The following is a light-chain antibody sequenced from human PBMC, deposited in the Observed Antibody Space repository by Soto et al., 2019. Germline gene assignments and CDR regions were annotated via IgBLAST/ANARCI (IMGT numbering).Light chain of an antibody. CDR3: CSYVGRNTYV. V-gene: IGLV2-11*01. J-gene: IGLJ1*01. CDR2: DVS. CDR1: SGDVGGYNY. Sequence: QSVLTQPRSASGSPGQSITISCTGTSGDVGGYNYVSWYQQHPAKAPKLIIFDVSKRPSGVPNRFSGSKSGNTASLTISGLRAEDEADYYCCSYVGRNTYVFXTGTKLTVL.